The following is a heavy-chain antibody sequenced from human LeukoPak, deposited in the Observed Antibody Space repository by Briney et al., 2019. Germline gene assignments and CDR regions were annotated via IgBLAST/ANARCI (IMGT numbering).Heavy chain of an antibody. CDR1: GFTLSSYA. J-gene: IGHJ4*02. D-gene: IGHD3-22*01. Sequence: GGSLRLSCAASGFTLSSYAMSWVRQAPGKGLEWVSVISFTGGSTYYADSVKGRFTISRDNSKNTVDLQMNSLRAEDTAVYYCAKSSYYDSTSAEDYFDYWGQGTLVTVSS. CDR3: AKSSYYDSTSAEDYFDY. V-gene: IGHV3-23*01. CDR2: ISFTGGST.